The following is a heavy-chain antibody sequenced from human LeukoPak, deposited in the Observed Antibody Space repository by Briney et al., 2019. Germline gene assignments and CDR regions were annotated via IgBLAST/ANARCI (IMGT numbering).Heavy chain of an antibody. J-gene: IGHJ4*02. CDR3: ARHASVDGNWPRPLDY. CDR2: IYYSGST. CDR1: GGSISSSPYY. V-gene: IGHV4-39*01. D-gene: IGHD6-19*01. Sequence: NSSETLSLTCTVSGGSISSSPYYWGWIRQPPGKGLEWIGNIYYSGSTYYNPSLKTQVTISVDTSKNQFSLKLTSVTAADTAVYYCARHASVDGNWPRPLDYWGQGSLVTVSS.